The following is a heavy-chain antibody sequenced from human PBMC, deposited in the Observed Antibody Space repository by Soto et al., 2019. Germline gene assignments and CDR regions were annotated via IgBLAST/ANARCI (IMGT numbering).Heavy chain of an antibody. J-gene: IGHJ3*02. CDR1: GYTFTSYD. CDR2: MNPNSGNT. Sequence: QVQLVQSGAEVKKPGASVKVSCKASGYTFTSYDINWVRQATGQGLEWMGWMNPNSGNTGYAQKFQGRVTMTRNTSISTAYMELSSLRSEDTAVYYCARNLPSGSYYAGAFDIWGQGTMVTVSS. V-gene: IGHV1-8*01. D-gene: IGHD3-10*01. CDR3: ARNLPSGSYYAGAFDI.